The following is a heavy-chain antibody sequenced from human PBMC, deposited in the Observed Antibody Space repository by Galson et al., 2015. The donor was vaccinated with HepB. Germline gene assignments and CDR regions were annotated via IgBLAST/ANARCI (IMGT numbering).Heavy chain of an antibody. CDR2: IYPGDSDT. D-gene: IGHD1-26*01. V-gene: IGHV5-51*03. CDR3: ARRGESGRLSAFDL. CDR1: GDTFTNYW. Sequence: QSGAEVKKPGESLKISCKGSGDTFTNYWIAWVRQMPGKGLEWMGIIYPGDSDTRYSPSFQGHVTISADKSISTAYLQWSGLKASDSAMYYCARRGESGRLSAFDLWGQGTMVTVSS. J-gene: IGHJ3*01.